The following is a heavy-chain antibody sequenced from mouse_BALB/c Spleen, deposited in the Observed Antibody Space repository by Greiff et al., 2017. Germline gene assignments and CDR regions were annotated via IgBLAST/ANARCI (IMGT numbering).Heavy chain of an antibody. CDR2: ISSGGST. Sequence: DVHLVESGGGLVKPGGSLKLSCAASGFTFSSYAMSWVRQTPEKRLEWVASISSGGSTYYPDSVKGRFTISRDNARNILYLQMSSLRSEDTAMYYCARNPHYYGSRIWYFDVWGAGTTVTVSS. CDR3: ARNPHYYGSRIWYFDV. CDR1: GFTFSSYA. V-gene: IGHV5-6-5*01. D-gene: IGHD1-1*01. J-gene: IGHJ1*01.